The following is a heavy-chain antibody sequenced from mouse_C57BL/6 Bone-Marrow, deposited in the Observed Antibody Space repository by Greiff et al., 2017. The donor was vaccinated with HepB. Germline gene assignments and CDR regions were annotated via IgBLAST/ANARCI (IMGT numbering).Heavy chain of an antibody. D-gene: IGHD1-1*01. J-gene: IGHJ4*01. CDR2: IYPGSGNT. CDR1: GYSFTSYY. CDR3: ARKVNYGDYYAMDY. V-gene: IGHV1-66*01. Sequence: QVQLQQSGPELVKPGASVKISCKASGYSFTSYYIHWVKQRPGQGLEWIGWIYPGSGNTKYNEKFKGKATLTADTSSSTAYMQLSSLTSEDSAVYYCARKVNYGDYYAMDYWGQGTSVTVSS.